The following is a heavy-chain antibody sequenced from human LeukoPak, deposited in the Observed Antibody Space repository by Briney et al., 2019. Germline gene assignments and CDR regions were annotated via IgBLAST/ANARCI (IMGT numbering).Heavy chain of an antibody. CDR3: AKDRIPELRYFDWLSALDY. J-gene: IGHJ4*02. CDR2: ISYDGSNK. CDR1: GFTFSSYG. V-gene: IGHV3-30*18. D-gene: IGHD3-9*01. Sequence: GGSLRLSCAASGFTFSSYGMHWVRQAPGKGLEWVAVISYDGSNKYYADSVKGRFTISRDNSKNTLYLQMNSLSAEDTAVYYCAKDRIPELRYFDWLSALDYWGQGTLVTVSS.